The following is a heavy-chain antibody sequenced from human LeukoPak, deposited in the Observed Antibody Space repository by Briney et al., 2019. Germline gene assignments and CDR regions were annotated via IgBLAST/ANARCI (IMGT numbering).Heavy chain of an antibody. CDR2: IQNDGNSK. Sequence: PGGSLRLSCAASGLTFSMPPMDWVRQAPGKGLEWVAFIQNDGNSKNYADSVKGRFTISRDTSKNTLYLQMNSLRPEDTAVYYCTTNFFGDPGAFDIWGQGTMVTVSS. V-gene: IGHV3-30*02. CDR1: GLTFSMPP. J-gene: IGHJ3*02. CDR3: TTNFFGDPGAFDI. D-gene: IGHD4-17*01.